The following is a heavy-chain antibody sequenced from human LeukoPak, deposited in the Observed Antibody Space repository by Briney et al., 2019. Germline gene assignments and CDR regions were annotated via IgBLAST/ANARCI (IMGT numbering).Heavy chain of an antibody. CDR1: GFTFSSSA. CDR3: ARDYHYGQVDY. J-gene: IGHJ4*02. CDR2: INNVASHI. V-gene: IGHV3-21*01. Sequence: GGSLRLSCAASGFTFSSSALNWVRQAPGKGLEWVSSINNVASHIYYAHSVKGRFTISRDNAKNSLYLQMNSLSDEDTAVYYCARDYHYGQVDYWGQGTLVTVSS. D-gene: IGHD4-17*01.